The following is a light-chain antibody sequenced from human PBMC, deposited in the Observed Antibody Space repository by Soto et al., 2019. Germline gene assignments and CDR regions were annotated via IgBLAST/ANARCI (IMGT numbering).Light chain of an antibody. Sequence: DIQMTQSPSTLSASVGDRVTITCRASQSISSWLAWYQQKPGKAPKLLIYKASSLERGVPSRFSGSGSGTEFTLTISSLQPDDFATYYCQQYIAFGQGTKLEIK. CDR3: QQYIA. J-gene: IGKJ2*01. CDR2: KAS. CDR1: QSISSW. V-gene: IGKV1-5*03.